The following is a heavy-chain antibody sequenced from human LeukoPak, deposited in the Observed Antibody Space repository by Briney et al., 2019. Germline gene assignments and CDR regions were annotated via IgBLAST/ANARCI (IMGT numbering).Heavy chain of an antibody. D-gene: IGHD3-22*01. V-gene: IGHV3-53*01. CDR1: GFTVSSNS. J-gene: IGHJ4*02. Sequence: GGSLRLSCTVSGFTVSSNSMSWVRQAPGKGLEWVSFIYSGGSTQYSDSVKGRFTISRDNSKNTLYLQMNSLRAEDTAVYYCARRAGDYSHPYDYWGQGTLVTVSS. CDR3: ARRAGDYSHPYDY. CDR2: IYSGGST.